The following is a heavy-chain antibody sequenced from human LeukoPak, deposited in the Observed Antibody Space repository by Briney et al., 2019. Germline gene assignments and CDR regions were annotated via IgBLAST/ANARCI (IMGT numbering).Heavy chain of an antibody. J-gene: IGHJ4*02. CDR2: IDYSGST. Sequence: SETLSLTCTVSGGSISSYYWSWIRQPPGKRLEWIGYIDYSGSTKYNPSLKSRASISVDTSENQFSLKMSSVTAADTALYYCVREGSSSRFVDYWGQGTLVTVSS. D-gene: IGHD3-10*01. V-gene: IGHV4-59*01. CDR1: GGSISSYY. CDR3: VREGSSSRFVDY.